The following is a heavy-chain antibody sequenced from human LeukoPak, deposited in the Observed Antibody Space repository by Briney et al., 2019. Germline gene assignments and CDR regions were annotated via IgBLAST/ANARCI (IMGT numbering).Heavy chain of an antibody. D-gene: IGHD1-14*01. CDR1: GFTFSSYA. CDR2: ISYDGSNK. CDR3: ARETRHRGGPNWFDP. V-gene: IGHV3-30-3*01. J-gene: IGHJ5*02. Sequence: PGRSLRLSCAASGFTFSSYAVHWVRQAPGKGLEWVAVISYDGSNKYYADSVKGRFTISRDNSKNTLYLQMNSLRAEDTAVYYCARETRHRGGPNWFDPWGQGTLVTVSS.